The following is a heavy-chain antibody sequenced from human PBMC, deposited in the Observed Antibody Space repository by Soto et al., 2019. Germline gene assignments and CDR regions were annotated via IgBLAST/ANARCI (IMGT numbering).Heavy chain of an antibody. J-gene: IGHJ6*02. Sequence: PSETLSLTCAVSGYSISSGYYWGWLRQPPGKGLEWIGSIYHGGSTYYNPSLKSRVTISLDTSKNQFSLNLSSVTAADTAVYYCARDMKFENDGGYCLYGMDVWGQGTTVTVSS. CDR3: ARDMKFENDGGYCLYGMDV. D-gene: IGHD1-1*01. CDR1: GYSISSGYY. CDR2: IYHGGST. V-gene: IGHV4-38-2*01.